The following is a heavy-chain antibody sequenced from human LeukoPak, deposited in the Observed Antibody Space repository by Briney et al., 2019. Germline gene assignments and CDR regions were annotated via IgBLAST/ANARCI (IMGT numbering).Heavy chain of an antibody. CDR3: ATSPSRIAAAGRKSRNYYYYMDV. V-gene: IGHV4-34*01. Sequence: PSETLSLTCAVYGGSFSGYYWSWIRQPPGKGLEWIGEINHSGSTNYNPSLKSRVTISVDTSKNQFSLKLSSVTAADTAVYYCATSPSRIAAAGRKSRNYYYYMDVWGKGTTVTVSS. D-gene: IGHD6-13*01. J-gene: IGHJ6*03. CDR1: GGSFSGYY. CDR2: INHSGST.